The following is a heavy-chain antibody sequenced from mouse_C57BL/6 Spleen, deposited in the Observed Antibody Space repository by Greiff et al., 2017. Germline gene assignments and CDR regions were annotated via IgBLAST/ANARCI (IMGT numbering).Heavy chain of an antibody. V-gene: IGHV3-6*01. CDR3: ARAYGFDY. D-gene: IGHD1-1*01. J-gene: IGHJ2*01. CDR2: ISYDGSN. CDR1: GYSITSGYY. Sequence: EVKLQESGPGLVKPSQSLSLTCSVTGYSITSGYYWNWIRQFPGNKLEWMGYISYDGSNNYNPSLKNRISITRDTSKNQFFLKLNSVTTEDTATYDCARAYGFDYWGQGTTLTVSS.